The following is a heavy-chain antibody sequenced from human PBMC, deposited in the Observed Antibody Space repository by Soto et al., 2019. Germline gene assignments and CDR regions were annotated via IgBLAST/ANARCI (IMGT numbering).Heavy chain of an antibody. J-gene: IGHJ4*02. Sequence: SLGLSCAASGFPFSSHAMSWVRQAPGEGLEWFSAISGSGGSTYYADSVKGRFTISRDNSKNTLYLQMNSLIAEDTAVYYCAKVSSGYAQTHFDYWGQGTLVTVSS. CDR3: AKVSSGYAQTHFDY. D-gene: IGHD5-12*01. V-gene: IGHV3-23*01. CDR1: GFPFSSHA. CDR2: ISGSGGST.